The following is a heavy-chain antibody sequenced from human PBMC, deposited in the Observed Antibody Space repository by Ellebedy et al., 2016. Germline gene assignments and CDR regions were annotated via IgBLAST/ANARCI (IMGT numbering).Heavy chain of an antibody. CDR1: GGSFSGYY. D-gene: IGHD3-3*01. J-gene: IGHJ6*03. Sequence: SETLSLXXAVYGGSFSGYYWSWIRQPPGKGLEWIGEINHSGSTNYNPSLKSRVTISVDTSKNQFSLKLSSVTAADTAVYYCAREDYDFWSGYSSENYYYYYYMDVWGKGTTVTVSS. CDR2: INHSGST. CDR3: AREDYDFWSGYSSENYYYYYYMDV. V-gene: IGHV4-34*01.